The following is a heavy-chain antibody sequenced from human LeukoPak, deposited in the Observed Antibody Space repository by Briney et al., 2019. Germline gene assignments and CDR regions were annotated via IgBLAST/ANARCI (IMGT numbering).Heavy chain of an antibody. J-gene: IGHJ4*02. CDR3: ARASLWFGELLSEFVY. Sequence: PGGSLRLSCAASGFTFSSYWMSWVRQTPGKGLEWVANIKQDGSEKHYVDSVKGRFTISRDNAKNSLYLQMNSLRAEDTAVYYCARASLWFGELLSEFVYWGQGTLVTVSS. CDR1: GFTFSSYW. CDR2: IKQDGSEK. D-gene: IGHD3-10*01. V-gene: IGHV3-7*01.